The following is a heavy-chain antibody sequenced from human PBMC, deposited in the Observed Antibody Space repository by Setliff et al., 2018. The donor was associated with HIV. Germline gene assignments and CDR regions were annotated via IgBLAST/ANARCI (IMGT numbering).Heavy chain of an antibody. CDR2: VNQRVTS. CDR3: ARDKGGGYFDS. V-gene: IGHV4-34*01. CDR1: SGSFGSYY. Sequence: ASETLSLTCAVNSGSFGSYYWSWLRQSPGKGLEWIGEVNQRVTSNYNPSLKSRVTMSIDESKSQFSLKLSSVTAADTAVYFCARDKGGGYFDSWGQGTLVTVSS. D-gene: IGHD3-16*01. J-gene: IGHJ4*02.